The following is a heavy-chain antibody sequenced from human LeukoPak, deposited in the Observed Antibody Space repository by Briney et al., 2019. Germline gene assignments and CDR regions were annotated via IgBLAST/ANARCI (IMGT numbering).Heavy chain of an antibody. CDR1: GGSISSYY. J-gene: IGHJ6*03. D-gene: IGHD6-13*01. Sequence: SETLSLTCTVSGGSISSYYWSWIRQPPGKGLEWIGEINHSGSTNYNPSLKSRVTISVDTSKNQFSLKLSSVTAADTAVYYCARVAAAGAYYYYYMDVWGKGTTVTVSS. V-gene: IGHV4-34*01. CDR2: INHSGST. CDR3: ARVAAAGAYYYYYMDV.